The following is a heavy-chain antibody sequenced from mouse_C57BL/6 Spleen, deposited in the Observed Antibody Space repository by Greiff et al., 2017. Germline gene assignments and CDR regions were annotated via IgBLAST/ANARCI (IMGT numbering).Heavy chain of an antibody. J-gene: IGHJ2*01. CDR1: GFNIKDDY. CDR3: TTLIYRNYFDY. V-gene: IGHV14-4*01. Sequence: EVQRVESGAELVRPGASVKLSCTASGFNIKDDYMHWVKQRPEQGLEWIGWIDPENGDTEYASKFQGKATITADTSSNTAYLQLSSLTSEDTAVXYCTTLIYRNYFDYWGQGTTLTVSS. CDR2: IDPENGDT.